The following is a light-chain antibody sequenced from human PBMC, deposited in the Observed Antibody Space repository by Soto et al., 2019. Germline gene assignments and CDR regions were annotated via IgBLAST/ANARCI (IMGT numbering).Light chain of an antibody. J-gene: IGKJ1*01. CDR1: QSVSSN. CDR3: QQYNNWPLT. Sequence: EIVMTQSPATLSVSPGERATLSCRASQSVSSNLAWYQQKPGQAPRLLIYGASTRATGIPARFSGSRSGTEFTLTISSLQSADFAVYYCQQYNNWPLTFGQGTKVEIK. V-gene: IGKV3-15*01. CDR2: GAS.